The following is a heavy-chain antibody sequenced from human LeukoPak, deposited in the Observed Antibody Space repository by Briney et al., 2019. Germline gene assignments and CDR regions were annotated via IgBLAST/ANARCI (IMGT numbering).Heavy chain of an antibody. CDR2: INHSGST. J-gene: IGHJ4*02. CDR1: GGSFSGYY. CDR3: ARKQLWSNYFDY. V-gene: IGHV4-34*01. Sequence: PSETLSLTCAVYGGSFSGYYWSWIRQPPGKGLEWIGEINHSGSTNYNPSLKSRVTISGDTSKNQFSLKLSSVTAADTAVYYCARKQLWSNYFDYWGQGTLVTVSS. D-gene: IGHD5-18*01.